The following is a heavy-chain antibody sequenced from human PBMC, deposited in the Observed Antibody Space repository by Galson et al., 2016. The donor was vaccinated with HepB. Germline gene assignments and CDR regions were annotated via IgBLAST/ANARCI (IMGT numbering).Heavy chain of an antibody. CDR1: GFTFSSYA. V-gene: IGHV3-23*01. J-gene: IGHJ6*04. D-gene: IGHD6-13*01. Sequence: SLRLSCAASGFTFSSYAMTWVRQAPGRGLEWVSGISGGATATYNADSVKGRFAISRDNSKNTLFLQMSNLRAEDTALYYCAKVTRPGISAPRYGMDVWGKGTPVTVSS. CDR3: AKVTRPGISAPRYGMDV. CDR2: ISGGATAT.